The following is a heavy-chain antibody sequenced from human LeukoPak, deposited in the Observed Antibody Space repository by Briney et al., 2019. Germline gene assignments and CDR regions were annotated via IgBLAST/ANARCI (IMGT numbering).Heavy chain of an antibody. CDR1: GGSISSSSYY. D-gene: IGHD6-19*01. J-gene: IGHJ4*02. CDR3: ARQKAVAGEIDY. V-gene: IGHV4-39*01. Sequence: PSETLSLTCTVSGGSISSSSYYWGWIRQPPGKGLEWIGSIYYSGSTYYNPSLKSRVTISVDTSKNQFSLKLSSVTAADTAVYYCARQKAVAGEIDYRGQGTLVTVSS. CDR2: IYYSGST.